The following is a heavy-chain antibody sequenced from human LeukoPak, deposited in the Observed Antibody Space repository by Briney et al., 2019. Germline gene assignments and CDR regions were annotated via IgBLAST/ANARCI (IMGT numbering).Heavy chain of an antibody. CDR1: GGSFSGYY. J-gene: IGHJ4*02. CDR2: INHSGST. V-gene: IGHV4-34*01. CDR3: ARHFPVSGADY. Sequence: PSQTLSLTCAVYGGSFSGYYWSWIRQPPGRGLEWIGEINHSGSTNYNPSLKSRVTISVDTSKNQFSLKLSSVTAADTAVYYCARHFPVSGADYWGQGTLVTVSS. D-gene: IGHD3-3*02.